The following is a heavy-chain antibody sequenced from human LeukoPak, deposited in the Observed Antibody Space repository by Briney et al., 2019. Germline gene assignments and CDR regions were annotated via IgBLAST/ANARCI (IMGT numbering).Heavy chain of an antibody. Sequence: GGSLRLSCAASGFTVSSNYMSWVRQAPGKGLEWVSVIYSGGSTYYADSVKGRFTISRDNSKNTLYLQMNSLRAEDTAVYYCARLGMIQAYSTEDYWGQGTPVTVSS. CDR3: ARLGMIQAYSTEDY. CDR2: IYSGGST. J-gene: IGHJ4*02. CDR1: GFTVSSNY. D-gene: IGHD6-13*01. V-gene: IGHV3-53*01.